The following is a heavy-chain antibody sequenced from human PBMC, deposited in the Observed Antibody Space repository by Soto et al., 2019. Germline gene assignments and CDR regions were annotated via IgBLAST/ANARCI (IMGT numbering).Heavy chain of an antibody. CDR3: AKKSLGSITLPAFYHFDY. Sequence: EVQLLESGGGLVQPGGSLRLSCAASGFTFGNYAFSWVRQAPGKGLEWVSVISGGGDATYYPDSVKGRFTTSRDNSKNTGELQMNSLRAEDTALYFCAKKSLGSITLPAFYHFDYWGQGTLVTVSS. D-gene: IGHD7-27*01. CDR1: GFTFGNYA. CDR2: ISGGGDAT. V-gene: IGHV3-23*01. J-gene: IGHJ4*02.